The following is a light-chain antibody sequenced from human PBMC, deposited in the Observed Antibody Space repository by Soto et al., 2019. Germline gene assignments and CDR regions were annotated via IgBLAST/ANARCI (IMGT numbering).Light chain of an antibody. CDR3: SSYAGNNNVV. CDR2: VVS. CDR1: SSDVGDYKF. Sequence: QSALTQPPSASGSPGQSVTISCTGTSSDVGDYKFVSWYQQHPGKAPKLLIYVVSRRPSGVPDRFSGSKSGNTASLTVSGLQAEDEADYYCSSYAGNNNVVFGGGTKLTVL. V-gene: IGLV2-8*01. J-gene: IGLJ2*01.